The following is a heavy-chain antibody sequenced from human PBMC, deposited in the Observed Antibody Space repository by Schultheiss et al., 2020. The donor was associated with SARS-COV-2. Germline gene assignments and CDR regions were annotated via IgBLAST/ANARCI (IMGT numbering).Heavy chain of an antibody. CDR1: GFTFSDYY. Sequence: GGSLRLSCAASGFTFSDYYMSWIRQAPGKGLEWVSYISSSSSYTNYADSVKGRFTISRDNSKNTLYLQMNSLRAEDTAVYYCARDETDYSNAGYYYYGMDVWGQGTTVTVSS. CDR2: ISSSSSYT. D-gene: IGHD4-11*01. V-gene: IGHV3-11*06. CDR3: ARDETDYSNAGYYYYGMDV. J-gene: IGHJ6*02.